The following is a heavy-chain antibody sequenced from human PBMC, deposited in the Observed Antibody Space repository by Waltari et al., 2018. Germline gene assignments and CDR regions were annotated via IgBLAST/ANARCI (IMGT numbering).Heavy chain of an antibody. CDR1: VGSFSGYY. J-gene: IGHJ4*02. D-gene: IGHD2-15*01. Sequence: QVQLQQWGAGLLKPSEPLSLTCAVYVGSFSGYYWSWIRQPPGKGLDWMWEINHRGTTKYSTALKSRGTATGATSKNQGSLKMSTVIAAATAVYYWASDSGGSAQHWGQGTLVTVSS. V-gene: IGHV4-34*01. CDR2: INHRGTT. CDR3: ASDSGGSAQH.